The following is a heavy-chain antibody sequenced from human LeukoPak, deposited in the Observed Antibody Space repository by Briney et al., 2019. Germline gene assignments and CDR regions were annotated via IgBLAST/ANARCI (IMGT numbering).Heavy chain of an antibody. CDR2: INHSGST. CDR1: GGSFSGYY. Sequence: SETLSLTCAVYGGSFSGYYWSWIRQPTGKGLEWIGEINHSGSTNYNPSLKSRVTISVDTSKNQFSLKLSSVTAADTAVYYCARAKGSGSYRTPRAYYFDYWGQGTLVTVSS. J-gene: IGHJ4*02. V-gene: IGHV4-34*01. CDR3: ARAKGSGSYRTPRAYYFDY. D-gene: IGHD1-26*01.